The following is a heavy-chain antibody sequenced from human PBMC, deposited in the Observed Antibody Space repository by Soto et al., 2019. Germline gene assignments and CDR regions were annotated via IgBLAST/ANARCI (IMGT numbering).Heavy chain of an antibody. V-gene: IGHV1-18*01. CDR2: ISAYNANT. CDR3: ARDRLGATGDY. CDR1: GYTFTSYG. J-gene: IGHJ4*02. Sequence: ASVKVSCKASGYTFTSYGISWVRQAPGQGLEWMGWISAYNANTNYAQKLQGRVTMTTDTSTSTSYMELRSLRSDDTAVYFCARDRLGATGDYWGQGTLVTVSS. D-gene: IGHD1-26*01.